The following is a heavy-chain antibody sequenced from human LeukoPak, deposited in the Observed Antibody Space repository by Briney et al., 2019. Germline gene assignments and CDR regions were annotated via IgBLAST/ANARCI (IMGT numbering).Heavy chain of an antibody. Sequence: GGSLRLSCAASGFTFSNAWMSWVRQAPGKGLEWVGRIKSKTDGGTTDYAAPVKGRFTISRDDSKNTLYLQMNSLKTEDTAVYYCARSLLRYFDWLLFDYWGQGTLVTVSS. D-gene: IGHD3-9*01. CDR2: IKSKTDGGTT. CDR1: GFTFSNAW. V-gene: IGHV3-15*01. J-gene: IGHJ4*02. CDR3: ARSLLRYFDWLLFDY.